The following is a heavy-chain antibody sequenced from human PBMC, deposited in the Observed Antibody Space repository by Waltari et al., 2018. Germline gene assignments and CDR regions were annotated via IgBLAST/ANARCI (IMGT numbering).Heavy chain of an antibody. CDR1: FSGYY. D-gene: IGHD6-19*01. CDR3: AREGIAVAGTGIDY. J-gene: IGHJ4*02. CDR2: INHSGST. Sequence: FSGYYWSWIRQPPGKGLEWIGEINHSGSTNYNPSLKSRVTISVDTSKNQFSLKLSSVTAADTAVYYCAREGIAVAGTGIDYWGQGTLVTVSS. V-gene: IGHV4-34*01.